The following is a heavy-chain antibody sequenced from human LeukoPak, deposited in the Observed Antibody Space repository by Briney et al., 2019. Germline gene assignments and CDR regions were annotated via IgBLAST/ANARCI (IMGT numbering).Heavy chain of an antibody. Sequence: PGGSLRLSCAASGFTFSSYAMHWVRQAPGKGLEWVAVISYDGSNKYCADSVKGRFTISRDNSKNTLYLQMNSLRAEDTAVYYCARDAGSGWEYFDYWGQGTLVTVSS. CDR1: GFTFSSYA. V-gene: IGHV3-30-3*01. D-gene: IGHD6-19*01. CDR2: ISYDGSNK. J-gene: IGHJ4*02. CDR3: ARDAGSGWEYFDY.